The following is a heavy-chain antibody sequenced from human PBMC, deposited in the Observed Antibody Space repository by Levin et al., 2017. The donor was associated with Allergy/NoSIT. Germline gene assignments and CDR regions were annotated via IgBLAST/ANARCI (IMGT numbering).Heavy chain of an antibody. CDR3: ARQLVTMGPDAFDI. J-gene: IGHJ3*02. D-gene: IGHD3-10*01. CDR1: GGSISSSSYY. CDR2: IYYSGST. Sequence: SQTLSLTCTVSGGSISSSSYYWGWIRQPPGKGLEWIGSIYYSGSTYYNPSLKSRVTISVDTSKNQFSLKLSSVTAADTAVYYCARQLVTMGPDAFDIWGQGTMVTVSS. V-gene: IGHV4-39*01.